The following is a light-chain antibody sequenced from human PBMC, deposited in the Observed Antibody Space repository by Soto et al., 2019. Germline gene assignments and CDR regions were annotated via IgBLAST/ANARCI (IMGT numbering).Light chain of an antibody. CDR3: SSYTSSSTCR. J-gene: IGLJ1*01. CDR1: SSDVGGYNY. Sequence: QSVLTQPASVSGSPGQSITISCTGTSSDVGGYNYVSWYQQHPGKAPKLMIYDVSNRPSGVSNRFSGSKSGNTASLTISGLQAEDEADYYCSSYTSSSTCRFGAGTKVTVL. V-gene: IGLV2-14*01. CDR2: DVS.